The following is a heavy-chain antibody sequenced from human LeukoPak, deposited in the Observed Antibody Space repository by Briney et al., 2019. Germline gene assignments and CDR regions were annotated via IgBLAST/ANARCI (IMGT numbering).Heavy chain of an antibody. J-gene: IGHJ4*02. D-gene: IGHD2-2*01. CDR3: ARDLPAYCSSTSCSRYYFDY. CDR1: GFTFTSSA. V-gene: IGHV1-58*02. CDR2: IVVGSGNT. Sequence: GTSVKVSCKASGFTFTSSAMQWVRQARGQRLEWIGWIVVGSGNTNYAQKFQERVTITRDMSTSTAYMELSSLRSEDTAVYYCARDLPAYCSSTSCSRYYFDYWGQGTLVTVSS.